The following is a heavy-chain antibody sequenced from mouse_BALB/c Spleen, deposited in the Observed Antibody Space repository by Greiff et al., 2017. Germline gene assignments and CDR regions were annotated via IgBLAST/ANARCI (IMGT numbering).Heavy chain of an antibody. J-gene: IGHJ1*01. D-gene: IGHD1-2*01. CDR2: IWRGGST. CDR1: GFSLTSYG. CDR3: AKNPGSPHWYFDV. Sequence: VQLQQSGPSLVQPSQSLSITCTVSGFSLTSYGVHWVRQSPGKGLEWLGVIWRGGSTDYNAAFMSRLSITKDNSKSQVFFKMNSLQADDTAIYYCAKNPGSPHWYFDVWGAGTTVTVSS. V-gene: IGHV2-5-1*01.